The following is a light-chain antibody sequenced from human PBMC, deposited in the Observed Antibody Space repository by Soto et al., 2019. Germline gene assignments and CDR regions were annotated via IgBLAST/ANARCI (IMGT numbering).Light chain of an antibody. CDR2: GAS. CDR1: QIVRSNS. J-gene: IGKJ1*01. V-gene: IGKV3-20*01. Sequence: EMMLTQSPGTLSLSPGDRATLSCRASQIVRSNSLAWYQQKPGQAPRLLLYGASSRATGIPDRFSGSGSGTDFTLTISRLEPEDFAVYYCQQYGSSPRTFGQGTKVDIK. CDR3: QQYGSSPRT.